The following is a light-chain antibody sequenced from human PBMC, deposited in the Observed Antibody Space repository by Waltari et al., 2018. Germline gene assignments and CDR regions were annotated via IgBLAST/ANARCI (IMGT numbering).Light chain of an antibody. CDR2: VNT. Sequence: QSVLPQPPSVSGAPGQGVTISCTGSSSHIGAGYDVQWSQHLPQRAPELLMFVNTNRPSGVPDRFSGSKSGTSASLAITGLQAEDEAVYYCQSYDRSLNGLVVFGGGTKLTVL. CDR3: QSYDRSLNGLVV. V-gene: IGLV1-40*01. J-gene: IGLJ2*01. CDR1: SSHIGAGYD.